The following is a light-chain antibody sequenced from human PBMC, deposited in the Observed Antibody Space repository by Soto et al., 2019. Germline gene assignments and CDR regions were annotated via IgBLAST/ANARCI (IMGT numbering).Light chain of an antibody. V-gene: IGKV3-20*01. CDR2: GAS. CDR3: QQYNSYSET. J-gene: IGKJ1*01. Sequence: EIVLTQSPGALSLSTGERATLSCRASQTVRNNYLAWYQQKPGQAPRLLIYGASSRATGIPDRFSGSGSGTEFTLTISSLQPDDFATYYCQQYNSYSETFGHGTKVDIK. CDR1: QTVRNNY.